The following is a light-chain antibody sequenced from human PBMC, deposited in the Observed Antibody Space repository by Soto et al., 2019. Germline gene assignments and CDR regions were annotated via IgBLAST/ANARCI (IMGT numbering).Light chain of an antibody. Sequence: DIQMTQSPSSLSASVGDRVTITCRASQNINTYLNWYQQKPGKAPKLLIFGASSLQSGVPSRFSGSGSGTDFTLTISSLQPEDFATYYCQQSYSTPECTFGQGTKLEIK. J-gene: IGKJ2*02. CDR3: QQSYSTPECT. CDR2: GAS. CDR1: QNINTY. V-gene: IGKV1-39*01.